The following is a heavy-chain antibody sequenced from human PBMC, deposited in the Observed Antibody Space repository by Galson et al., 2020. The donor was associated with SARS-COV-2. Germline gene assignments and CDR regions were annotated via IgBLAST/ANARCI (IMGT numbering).Heavy chain of an antibody. CDR3: AGTNWFTFKL. Sequence: GESLKISCSASGFTFRGYEMSWVRQAPGKGLEWISFVTGSSDVISYADSVKGRFTISRDNAENSLHLQMDSLRADDTAMYYCAGTNWFTFKLWCQGILVTVSS. J-gene: IGHJ4*02. D-gene: IGHD1-1*01. V-gene: IGHV3-48*03. CDR1: GFTFRGYE. CDR2: VTGSSDVI.